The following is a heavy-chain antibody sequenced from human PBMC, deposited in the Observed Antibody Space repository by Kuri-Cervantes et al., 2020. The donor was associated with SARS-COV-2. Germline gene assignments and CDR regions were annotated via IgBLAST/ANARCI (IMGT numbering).Heavy chain of an antibody. CDR2: IWYDGKNE. V-gene: IGHV3-33*08. J-gene: IGHJ6*02. Sequence: LSLTCVASGFTFSNYAIHWVRQAPGKGLEWVAVIWYDGKNEYYAGSVKGRFTISRDNSRNTLHLQMNSLRAEDTAVYYCAAELVAAYGMDVWGQGTTVTVSS. D-gene: IGHD1-7*01. CDR1: GFTFSNYA. CDR3: AAELVAAYGMDV.